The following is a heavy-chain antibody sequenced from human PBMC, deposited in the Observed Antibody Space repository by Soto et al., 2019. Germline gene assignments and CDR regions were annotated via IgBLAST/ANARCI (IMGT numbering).Heavy chain of an antibody. CDR3: ARGKRSYLSYGEY. J-gene: IGHJ4*02. Sequence: QVQLVQSGAEVKKPGASVKVSCKTSGYDFSDYSINWVRQAPGQGLEWMGWITVYNGYTRYADNLQDRVTITADSSTNTVYIELTTLRSDDTAVYYWARGKRSYLSYGEYWGQGTLVTVSS. V-gene: IGHV1-18*01. CDR1: GYDFSDYS. CDR2: ITVYNGYT. D-gene: IGHD5-18*01.